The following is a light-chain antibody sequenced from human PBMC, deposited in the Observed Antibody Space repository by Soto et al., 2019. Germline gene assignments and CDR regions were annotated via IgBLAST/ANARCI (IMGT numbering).Light chain of an antibody. CDR3: SSYTSSSNLV. V-gene: IGLV2-14*01. Sequence: QSALTQPASVSGSPGQSITISCTGTSSDVGGYNYVSWYQQHPGKAPKLMIYDVSNRPSGVSNRFSGSKSGNTASLTGSGLQAEDEADYYCSSYTSSSNLVFGGGTKLTVL. CDR2: DVS. CDR1: SSDVGGYNY. J-gene: IGLJ2*01.